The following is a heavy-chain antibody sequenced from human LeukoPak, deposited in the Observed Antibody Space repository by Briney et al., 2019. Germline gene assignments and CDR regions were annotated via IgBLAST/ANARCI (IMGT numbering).Heavy chain of an antibody. CDR2: IFYSGTT. CDR3: ARHLYSESYYF. D-gene: IGHD1-26*01. Sequence: KPSETLSLTCTVSGGSISSYYWGWIRQTPGKGLEWIGSIFYSGTTYYNPSLKSRVTISIDTSKNQFSLKLSSATAADTAVYYCARHLYSESYYFWGQGTLVTVSS. V-gene: IGHV4-39*01. CDR1: GGSISSYY. J-gene: IGHJ4*02.